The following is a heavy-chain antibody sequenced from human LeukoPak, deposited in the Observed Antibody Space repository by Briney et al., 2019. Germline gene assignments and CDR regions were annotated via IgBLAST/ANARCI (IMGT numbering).Heavy chain of an antibody. J-gene: IGHJ4*02. CDR1: GFTFSSYS. CDR3: AGEHHYDSSGYYPRPFDY. V-gene: IGHV3-21*01. CDR2: ISSNSIYV. D-gene: IGHD3-22*01. Sequence: GGSLRLSCAASGFTFSSYSMNWVRQAPGKGLEWVSSISSNSIYVFYADSMKGRFTISRDNAKNSLYLQMNSLRAEDTAVYYCAGEHHYDSSGYYPRPFDYWGQGTLVTVSS.